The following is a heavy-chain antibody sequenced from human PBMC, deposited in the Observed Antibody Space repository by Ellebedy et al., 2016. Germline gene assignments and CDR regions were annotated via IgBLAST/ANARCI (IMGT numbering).Heavy chain of an antibody. CDR2: ISRRSMTI. J-gene: IGHJ3*02. CDR3: ARDRCGGDCQRLGYDAFDI. Sequence: GGSLRLSXEASGFRLSNYFMHWVRQAPGRGLEWISHISRRSMTIYYADSVKGRFTISRDNAKNSLYLQMDSLRDEDTAVYYCARDRCGGDCQRLGYDAFDIWGRGTMVTVSS. V-gene: IGHV3-48*02. CDR1: GFRLSNYF. D-gene: IGHD2-21*02.